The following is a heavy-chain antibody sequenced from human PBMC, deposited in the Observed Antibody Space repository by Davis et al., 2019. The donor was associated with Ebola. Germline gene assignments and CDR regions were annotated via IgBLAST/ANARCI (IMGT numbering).Heavy chain of an antibody. D-gene: IGHD2-15*01. Sequence: MPSETLSLTCAVYGGSFSGYYWSWIRQPPGKGLEWIGEINHSGTTNYNPSLKSRVTISLDTSSHQFYLTLSSVTAADTAVYYCARGPVSYCTRASCPVSYCSGDSCQQPAYYYGMDVWGQGSTVTVSS. CDR3: ARGPVSYCTRASCPVSYCSGDSCQQPAYYYGMDV. CDR1: GGSFSGYY. CDR2: INHSGTT. J-gene: IGHJ6*02. V-gene: IGHV4-34*01.